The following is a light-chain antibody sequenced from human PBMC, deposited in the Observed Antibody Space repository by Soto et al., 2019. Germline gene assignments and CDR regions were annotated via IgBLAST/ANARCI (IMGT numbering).Light chain of an antibody. V-gene: IGKV3-20*01. CDR2: GTS. Sequence: EIVLTQSPGTLSVSPGERATLSCRASQTISSNYLAWYQQKTGQAPSLLIYGTSSRATGIPDRFSGSGSGTDFTLTISRLEPEDSAIYYCQQYVGWTFGQGTKVEIK. CDR3: QQYVGWT. J-gene: IGKJ1*01. CDR1: QTISSNY.